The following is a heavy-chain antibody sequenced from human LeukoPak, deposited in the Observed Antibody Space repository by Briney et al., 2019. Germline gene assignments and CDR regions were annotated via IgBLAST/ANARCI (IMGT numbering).Heavy chain of an antibody. CDR3: ARTGGSSWYYYYYMDV. D-gene: IGHD6-13*01. Sequence: SQTLSLTCTVSGGSISSGSYYWSWIRQPPGKGREWIGSIYHSGSTYYNPSLKSRVTISVDTSKNQFSLKLSSVTAADTAVYYCARTGGSSWYYYYYMDVWGKGTTVTVSS. V-gene: IGHV4-39*07. J-gene: IGHJ6*03. CDR1: GGSISSGSYY. CDR2: IYHSGST.